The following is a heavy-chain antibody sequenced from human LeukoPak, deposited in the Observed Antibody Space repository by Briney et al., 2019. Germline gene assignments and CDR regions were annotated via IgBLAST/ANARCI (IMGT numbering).Heavy chain of an antibody. V-gene: IGHV4-31*03. D-gene: IGHD4-17*01. CDR2: IYYSGST. J-gene: IGHJ4*02. CDR3: ARVDSTVTTGGGYYFDY. Sequence: SETLSLTCTVSGGSLSSGGYYWSWIRQHPGKGLEWIGYIYYSGSTYYNPSLKSRVTISVDTSKNQFSLKLSSVTAADTAVYYCARVDSTVTTGGGYYFDYWGQGTLVTVSS. CDR1: GGSLSSGGYY.